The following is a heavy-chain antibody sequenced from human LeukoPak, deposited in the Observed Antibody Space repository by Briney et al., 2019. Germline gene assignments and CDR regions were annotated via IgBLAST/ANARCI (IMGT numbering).Heavy chain of an antibody. V-gene: IGHV3-23*01. J-gene: IGHJ4*02. CDR1: GFTFTSYA. D-gene: IGHD6-13*01. CDR3: ARGAAAVGY. Sequence: GGSLRLSCAASGFTFTSYAMTWVRQAPGKGLEWVSGVSAGAGSTYYADSVKGRFTISRDNAKNSLYLQMDSLRAEDTAVYYCARGAAAVGYWGQGTLVTVSS. CDR2: VSAGAGST.